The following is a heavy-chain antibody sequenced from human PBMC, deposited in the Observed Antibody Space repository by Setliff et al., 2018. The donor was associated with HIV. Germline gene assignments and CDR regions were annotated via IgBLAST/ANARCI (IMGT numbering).Heavy chain of an antibody. J-gene: IGHJ6*02. CDR3: AAVRYYYDSSGYPYYYYGMDV. V-gene: IGHV3-74*01. Sequence: GGSLRLSCAASGFTFSSYWMHWVRQAPGKGLMWVSRISGDGTTRRYADSVQGRFIISRDNSKNTMYLEMNSLRVDDTAVYYCAAVRYYYDSSGYPYYYYGMDVWGQGTTVTVSS. D-gene: IGHD3-22*01. CDR2: ISGDGTTR. CDR1: GFTFSSYW.